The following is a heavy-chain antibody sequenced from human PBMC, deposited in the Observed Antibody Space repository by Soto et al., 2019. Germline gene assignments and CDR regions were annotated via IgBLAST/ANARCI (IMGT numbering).Heavy chain of an antibody. V-gene: IGHV4-4*07. D-gene: IGHD6-13*01. Sequence: SETLSLTCTVSGGSISSYYWSWIRQPAGKGLEWIGRIYTSGSTNYNPSLKSRVTMSVDTSKNQFSLKLSSVTAADTAVYYCARLSSYSSSGEVDPWGQGTLVTVSS. CDR3: ARLSSYSSSGEVDP. CDR1: GGSISSYY. CDR2: IYTSGST. J-gene: IGHJ5*02.